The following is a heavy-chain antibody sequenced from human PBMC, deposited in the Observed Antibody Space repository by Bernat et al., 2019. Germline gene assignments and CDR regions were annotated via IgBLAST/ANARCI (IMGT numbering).Heavy chain of an antibody. V-gene: IGHV1-3*01. CDR3: ARDGGNYVASGIIENWFDP. J-gene: IGHJ5*02. Sequence: QVQFVQSGAEVKKPGASVKVSCKASGYTFSSYAMHWVRQAPGQSLEWMGWFNAGNGNTKYSQKLQDRVTITRDTSASTAYMELSSLRSEDTAVYYCARDGGNYVASGIIENWFDPWGQGTLVTVSS. D-gene: IGHD4-23*01. CDR1: GYTFSSYA. CDR2: FNAGNGNT.